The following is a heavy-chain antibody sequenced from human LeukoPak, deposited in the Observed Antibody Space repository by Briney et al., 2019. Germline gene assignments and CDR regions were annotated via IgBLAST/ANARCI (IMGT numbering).Heavy chain of an antibody. CDR1: GYTFTGSY. J-gene: IGHJ5*02. CDR2: INPNSGGT. CDR3: ARDLVVVPAAISWFDP. D-gene: IGHD2-2*02. V-gene: IGHV1-2*02. Sequence: ASVKVSCKASGYTFTGSYMHWVRQAPGQGLEWMGWINPNSGGTNYAQKFQGRVTMTRDTSISTAYMELSRLRSDDTAVYYCARDLVVVPAAISWFDPWGQGTLVTVSS.